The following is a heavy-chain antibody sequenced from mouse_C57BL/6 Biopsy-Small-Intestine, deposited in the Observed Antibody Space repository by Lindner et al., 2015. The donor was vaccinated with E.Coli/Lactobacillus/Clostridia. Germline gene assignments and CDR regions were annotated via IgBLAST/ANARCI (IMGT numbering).Heavy chain of an antibody. CDR3: ARAITVFGVATRFDS. Sequence: SVKVSCKASGYTFSSSGITWVRQAPGQGLEWMGWISTYNGDTNYAQKFLGRVTMTADTSTDTAYMELSTLRSDDTALYYCARAITVFGVATRFDSWGQGTLVTVSS. D-gene: IGHD2-4*01. CDR2: ISTYNGDT. V-gene: IGHV1-4*01. CDR1: GYTFSSSG. J-gene: IGHJ4*01.